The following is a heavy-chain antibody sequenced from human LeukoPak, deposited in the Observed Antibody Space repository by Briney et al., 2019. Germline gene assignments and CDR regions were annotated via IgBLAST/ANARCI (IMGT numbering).Heavy chain of an antibody. CDR1: GGSISSYY. Sequence: SETLSLSCTVSGGSISSYYWSWVRQPPGKGLEWIGYVSYSGSTDYNPSLKSRVIISIDTSKNQFSLRLSSVTAADTAVYYCARENDRYGRIDYWGQGTQVTVSS. CDR2: VSYSGST. D-gene: IGHD5-18*01. CDR3: ARENDRYGRIDY. J-gene: IGHJ4*02. V-gene: IGHV4-59*01.